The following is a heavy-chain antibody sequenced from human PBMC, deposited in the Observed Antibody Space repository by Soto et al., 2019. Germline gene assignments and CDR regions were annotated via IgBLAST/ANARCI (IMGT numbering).Heavy chain of an antibody. CDR1: GFTSNKYW. D-gene: IGHD3-22*01. V-gene: IGHV3-74*01. CDR2: IDSDGSST. CDR3: GRDYIEARGGYNYSLGMVV. J-gene: IGHJ6*02. Sequence: EVQVVESGGGLVQPGGSLRLSCAASGFTSNKYWMHWVRQAPGKGLVWVSRIDSDGSSTSYADSVKGRFTISRDNAKNTVYLQMNSLRAEDTAVYYCGRDYIEARGGYNYSLGMVVWGQGTTVTVSS.